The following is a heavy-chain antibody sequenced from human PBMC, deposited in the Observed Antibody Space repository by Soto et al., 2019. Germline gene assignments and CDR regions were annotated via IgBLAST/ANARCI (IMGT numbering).Heavy chain of an antibody. Sequence: GGSLRLSCAASGFPFSSYEMSWVRQAPGKGLECTSYISSTGSAISYADSVKGRFTISRDNAKNSLYLQMNNLRAEDTAVYYCARGVYDSSGYYYPWGQGTLVTVSS. CDR3: ARGVYDSSGYYYP. V-gene: IGHV3-48*03. CDR2: ISSTGSAI. J-gene: IGHJ5*02. D-gene: IGHD3-22*01. CDR1: GFPFSSYE.